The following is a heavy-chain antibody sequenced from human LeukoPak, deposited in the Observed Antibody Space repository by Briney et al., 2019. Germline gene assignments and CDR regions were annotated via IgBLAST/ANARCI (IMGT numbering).Heavy chain of an antibody. D-gene: IGHD2-2*02. CDR3: GRVPVVQAAIGLWYFDL. Sequence: ASVKVSCKASGYTFTSYGISWVRQAPGQGLEWMGWISAYNGNTNYAQKLQGRVTMTTDTSTSTAYMELSSLRSEDTAVYYCGRVPVVQAAIGLWYFDLWGRGTVVSVSS. V-gene: IGHV1-18*04. CDR1: GYTFTSYG. CDR2: ISAYNGNT. J-gene: IGHJ2*01.